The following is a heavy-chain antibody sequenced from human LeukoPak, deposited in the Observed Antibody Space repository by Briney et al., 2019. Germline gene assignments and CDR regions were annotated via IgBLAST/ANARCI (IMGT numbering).Heavy chain of an antibody. CDR1: GGSISSGSYY. J-gene: IGHJ3*01. CDR3: AREVYSYPWYPHRGGFDF. V-gene: IGHV4-61*02. CDR2: IYISGST. Sequence: PSETLSLTCTVSGGSISSGSYYWSWIRQPAGKGLEWIGRIYISGSTNYNPSLKNRVTISVDTSKNQFSLKLSSVTAADTAVYYCAREVYSYPWYPHRGGFDFWGQGTMVTVSS. D-gene: IGHD3-16*02.